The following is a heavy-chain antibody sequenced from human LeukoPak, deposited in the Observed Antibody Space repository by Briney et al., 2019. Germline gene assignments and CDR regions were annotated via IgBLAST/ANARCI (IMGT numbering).Heavy chain of an antibody. CDR2: IIPIFGTA. V-gene: IGHV1-69*01. J-gene: IGHJ4*02. CDR3: ARAVPEDYDSSGYSNYFDY. CDR1: GGTFSSYA. Sequence: SVKVSCKASGGTFSSYAISWVRRAPGQGLEWMGGIIPIFGTANYAQKFQGRVTITADESTSTAYMELSSLRSEDTAVYYCARAVPEDYDSSGYSNYFDYWGQGTLVTVSS. D-gene: IGHD3-22*01.